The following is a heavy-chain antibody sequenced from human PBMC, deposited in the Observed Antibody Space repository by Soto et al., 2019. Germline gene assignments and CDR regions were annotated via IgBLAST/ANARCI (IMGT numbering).Heavy chain of an antibody. D-gene: IGHD4-4*01. V-gene: IGHV3-23*01. J-gene: IGHJ4*02. CDR2: ISDSGGST. CDR1: GFTFSSFG. CDR3: AKAATIATLYNFDF. Sequence: GGSLRLSCAASGFTFSSFGMNWVRQAPGKGLEWVSLISDSGGSTYHADSVKGRFTISRDNSKNTLYLQMNSLRAEDTAVYYCAKAATIATLYNFDFWGQGTLVTVSS.